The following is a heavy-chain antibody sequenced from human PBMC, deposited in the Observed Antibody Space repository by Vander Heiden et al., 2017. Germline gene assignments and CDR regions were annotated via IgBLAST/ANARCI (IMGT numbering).Heavy chain of an antibody. J-gene: IGHJ4*02. CDR1: GGSFSGYY. V-gene: IGHV4-34*01. CDR3: ARGRSRSFDY. CDR2: INHSGST. Sequence: QVQLQQWGAGLLKPSETLSLTCAVYGGSFSGYYWSWIRQPPGKGLEWIGEINHSGSTNYNPSLKSLVTISVDTSKNQFSLKLSSVTAADTAVYYCARGRSRSFDYWGQGTLVTVSS. D-gene: IGHD2-15*01.